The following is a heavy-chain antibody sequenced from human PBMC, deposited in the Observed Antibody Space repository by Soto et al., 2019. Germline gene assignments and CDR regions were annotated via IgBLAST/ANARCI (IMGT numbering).Heavy chain of an antibody. J-gene: IGHJ4*02. CDR1: GFTFSNAW. CDR2: IKSKTDGGTT. D-gene: IGHD6-19*01. CDR3: TTDSGIAVAGGFDY. V-gene: IGHV3-15*07. Sequence: GGSLRLSCAASGFTFSNAWMNWVRQAPGKELEWVGRIKSKTDGGTTDYAAPVKGRFTISRDDSKNTLYLQMNSLKTEDTAVYYCTTDSGIAVAGGFDYWGQGTLVTVSS.